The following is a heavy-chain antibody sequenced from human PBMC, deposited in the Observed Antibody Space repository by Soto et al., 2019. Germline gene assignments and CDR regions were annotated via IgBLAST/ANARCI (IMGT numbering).Heavy chain of an antibody. J-gene: IGHJ3*02. Sequence: ESRSLTVTVSGGSINTYYWGWMRQPPGKGLEWIGYIYYGGSTNSNPSLKSRVTISEDTSKNQLSLQLSSVTAADTAVYDCARDAGGRGNGAFDIWGQGTILTV. CDR2: IYYGGST. CDR1: GGSINTYY. CDR3: ARDAGGRGNGAFDI. D-gene: IGHD3-16*01. V-gene: IGHV4-59*01.